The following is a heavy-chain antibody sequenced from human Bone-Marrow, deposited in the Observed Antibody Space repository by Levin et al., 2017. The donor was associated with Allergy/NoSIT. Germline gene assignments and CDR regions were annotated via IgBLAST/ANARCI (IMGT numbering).Heavy chain of an antibody. D-gene: IGHD3-22*01. J-gene: IGHJ4*02. CDR1: GGSITSSSYY. V-gene: IGHV4-39*01. CDR3: ARHVGDYYFDTSGVVDY. Sequence: PSETLSLTCTVSGGSITSSSYYWGWIRQPPGKGLEWIGSIYYSGSTHHNPSLKSRVTISVDTSKNQFSLRLSSVTAADTAVYYCARHVGDYYFDTSGVVDYWGQGTLVTVSS. CDR2: IYYSGST.